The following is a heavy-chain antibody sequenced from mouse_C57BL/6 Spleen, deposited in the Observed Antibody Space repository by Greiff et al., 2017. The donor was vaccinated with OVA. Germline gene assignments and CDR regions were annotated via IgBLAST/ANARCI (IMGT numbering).Heavy chain of an antibody. Sequence: QVQLQQSGPGLVAPSQSLSITCTVSGFSLTSYGVHWVRQPPGKGLEWLVVIWSDGSTTYNSALKSRLSISKDNSKSQVFLKMNSLHTDDTAMYYCARQGGTGLYYYAMDYWGQGTSVTVSS. J-gene: IGHJ4*01. D-gene: IGHD4-1*01. CDR3: ARQGGTGLYYYAMDY. CDR1: GFSLTSYG. CDR2: IWSDGST. V-gene: IGHV2-6-1*01.